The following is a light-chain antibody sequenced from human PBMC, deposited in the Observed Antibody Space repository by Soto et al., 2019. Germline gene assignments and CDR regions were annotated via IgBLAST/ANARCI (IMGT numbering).Light chain of an antibody. CDR3: QQCNDWPPFT. V-gene: IGKV3-15*01. CDR1: QSVAGN. CDR2: GAS. Sequence: EIVMTQSPATLSVSPGERATLSCRASQSVAGNLACYQQKPGQAPRLLIYGASTRATAIPARFSGSGSGTAFILTISLLQFEDFAVYYCQQCNDWPPFTLGPGTRPEMK. J-gene: IGKJ5*01.